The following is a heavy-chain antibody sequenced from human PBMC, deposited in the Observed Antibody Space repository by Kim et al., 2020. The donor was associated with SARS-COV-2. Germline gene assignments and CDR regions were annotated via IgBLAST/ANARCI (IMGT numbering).Heavy chain of an antibody. D-gene: IGHD3-3*01. CDR2: ISHDGSNK. V-gene: IGHV3-30*12. Sequence: SLRLSCVASGYRFSKTGMQWVRQAPGKGLAWVAVISHDGSNKYYADSVKGRFTISRDDSKNTLYLEMNSLRAEDTAVYYCARWGGTMDSGYYSDYWGQGTLVTVSS. J-gene: IGHJ4*02. CDR1: GYRFSKTG. CDR3: ARWGGTMDSGYYSDY.